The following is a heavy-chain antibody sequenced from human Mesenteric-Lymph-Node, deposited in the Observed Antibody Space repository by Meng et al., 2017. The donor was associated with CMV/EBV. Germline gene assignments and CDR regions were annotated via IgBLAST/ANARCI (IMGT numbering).Heavy chain of an antibody. CDR2: INSDGSSA. CDR3: VKVTAPGSYHHGLDV. CDR1: GFTFSSYW. Sequence: GESLKISCAASGFTFSSYWMHWVRQAPGKGLVWVSRINSDGSSAGFADSVKGRFAISRDNAKNTLYLQMNSLRAEDTAVYYCVKVTAPGSYHHGLDVWGQGTTVTVSS. V-gene: IGHV3-74*01. D-gene: IGHD1-14*01. J-gene: IGHJ6*02.